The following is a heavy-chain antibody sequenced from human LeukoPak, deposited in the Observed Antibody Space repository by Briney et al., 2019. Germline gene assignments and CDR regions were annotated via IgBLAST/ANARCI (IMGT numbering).Heavy chain of an antibody. Sequence: ASVKVSCKVSGYTLTELSMHWVRQAPGKGLEWMGGFDPEDGETIYAQKFQGRVTMTRDTSTSTVYMELSSLRSEDTAVYYCARDFAGRADTAMGNTHAQADYWGQGTLVTVSS. CDR3: ARDFAGRADTAMGNTHAQADY. D-gene: IGHD5-18*01. CDR1: GYTLTELS. J-gene: IGHJ4*02. CDR2: FDPEDGET. V-gene: IGHV1-24*01.